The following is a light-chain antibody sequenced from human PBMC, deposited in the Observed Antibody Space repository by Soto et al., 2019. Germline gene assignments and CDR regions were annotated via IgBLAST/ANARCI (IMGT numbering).Light chain of an antibody. Sequence: QSALTQPASMSGSPGQSITISCTGTSSDVGSYYPVSWFQQLPGKAPKLIIYEVNKRPSGVSDRFSGSKSGNTASLTISGLQAADEAEYYCCSYAGDTTFFVFGTGTKLTVL. CDR2: EVN. CDR3: CSYAGDTTFFV. CDR1: SSDVGSYYP. J-gene: IGLJ1*01. V-gene: IGLV2-23*02.